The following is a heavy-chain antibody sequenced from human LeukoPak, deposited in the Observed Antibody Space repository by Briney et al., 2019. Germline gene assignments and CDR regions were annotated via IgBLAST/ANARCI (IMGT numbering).Heavy chain of an antibody. J-gene: IGHJ3*02. CDR1: GFTFSTYA. CDR2: ISGSGDST. D-gene: IGHD1-26*01. Sequence: TGGSLRLSCAASGFTFSTYAMSWVRQAPGKGLEWVSAISGSGDSTYYADSVKGRFTISRDNSKHTLYLQMNSLRAEDTAVYNCAKGGQWEPEVFDIWGQGTMVTVSS. V-gene: IGHV3-23*01. CDR3: AKGGQWEPEVFDI.